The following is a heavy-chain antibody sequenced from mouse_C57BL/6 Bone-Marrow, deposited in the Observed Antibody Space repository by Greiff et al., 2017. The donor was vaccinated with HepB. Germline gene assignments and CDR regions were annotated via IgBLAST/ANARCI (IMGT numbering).Heavy chain of an antibody. D-gene: IGHD2-3*01. J-gene: IGHJ2*01. V-gene: IGHV5-9*01. CDR1: GFTFSSYT. CDR2: ISGGGGNT. CDR3: ARRRWLPHYFDY. Sequence: EVKLMESGGGLVKPGGSLKLSCAASGFTFSSYTMSWVRQTPEKRLEWVATISGGGGNTYYPDSVKGRFTISRDNAKNTLYLQMSSLRSEDTALYYCARRRWLPHYFDYWGQGTTLTVSS.